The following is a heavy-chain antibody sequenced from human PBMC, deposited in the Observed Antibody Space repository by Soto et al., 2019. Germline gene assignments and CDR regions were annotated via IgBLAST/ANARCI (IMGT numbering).Heavy chain of an antibody. D-gene: IGHD3-10*01. CDR3: AREVRVLGIKYHGMDV. Sequence: QVQLVESGGGVVQPGRSLSLSCAASGFTFSSYGIHWVRQAPGKGLEWVAVIWYDGSSKYYADSVKGRFTISRDNSQSTLYLQMIRLRAEDTAVYYCAREVRVLGIKYHGMDVWGQGTTVTVS. J-gene: IGHJ6*02. CDR1: GFTFSSYG. V-gene: IGHV3-33*01. CDR2: IWYDGSSK.